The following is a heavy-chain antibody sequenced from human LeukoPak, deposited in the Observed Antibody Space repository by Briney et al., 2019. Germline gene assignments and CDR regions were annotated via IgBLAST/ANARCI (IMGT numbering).Heavy chain of an antibody. CDR1: GGSISSYY. V-gene: IGHV4-59*08. Sequence: SETLSLTCTVSGGSISSYYWSWIRQPPGKGLEYIGYIYYDGSTNYNPSLKRRVTISIDTSKNHFSLRLSSVTAADTALYYCARRGGGHAFDIWGQGTIITVSS. D-gene: IGHD3-16*01. CDR3: ARRGGGHAFDI. CDR2: IYYDGST. J-gene: IGHJ3*02.